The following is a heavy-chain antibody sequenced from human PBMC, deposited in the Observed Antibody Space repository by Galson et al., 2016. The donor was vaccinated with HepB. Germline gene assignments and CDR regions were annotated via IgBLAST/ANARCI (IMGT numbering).Heavy chain of an antibody. CDR3: AREGGSAVRYGMDV. J-gene: IGHJ6*02. V-gene: IGHV4-34*01. CDR2: INHSGST. D-gene: IGHD6-13*01. CDR1: GGSFSGYY. Sequence: SETLSLTCAVYGGSFSGYYWSWIRQPPGKGLEWIGEINHSGSTNYNASLKSRVSISVDTSKNQFALKLRSVTAADTGVYYGAREGGSAVRYGMDVWGQGTTVTVSS.